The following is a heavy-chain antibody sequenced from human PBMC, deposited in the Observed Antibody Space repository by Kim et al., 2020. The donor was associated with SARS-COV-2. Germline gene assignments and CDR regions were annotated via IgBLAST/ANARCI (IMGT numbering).Heavy chain of an antibody. CDR1: GYTFTSYD. D-gene: IGHD3-10*01. Sequence: ASVKVSCKASGYTFTSYDINWVRQVTGQGLEWTGWMNPNSGNTGYAQKFQGRVTMTRSTSISTAYMELSSLRSDDTAVYYCARARGDFDFWGQGTLVTVSS. CDR3: ARARGDFDF. CDR2: MNPNSGNT. V-gene: IGHV1-8*01. J-gene: IGHJ4*02.